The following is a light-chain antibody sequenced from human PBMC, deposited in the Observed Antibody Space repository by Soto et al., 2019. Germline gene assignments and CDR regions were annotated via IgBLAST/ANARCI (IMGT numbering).Light chain of an antibody. CDR3: QQYNNWYT. J-gene: IGKJ2*01. CDR1: QSVSSN. CDR2: GAS. V-gene: IGKV3-15*01. Sequence: EIVMTQSPATLSVSPGERATLSCRASQSVSSNLVWYQQKPGQAPRLLICGASTRATGIPARFSGSGSGTEFTLTISSLQSEDFAVYYCQQYNNWYTFGQGTKLEIK.